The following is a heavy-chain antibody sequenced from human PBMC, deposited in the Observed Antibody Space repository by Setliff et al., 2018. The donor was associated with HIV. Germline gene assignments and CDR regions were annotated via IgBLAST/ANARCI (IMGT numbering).Heavy chain of an antibody. CDR2: DNPDNVVL. D-gene: IGHD1-26*01. J-gene: IGHJ6*03. Sequence: ASVKVSCKASGYNFTGYHIHWVRQAPGQGLEWMGWDNPDNVVLKSAQKFQGRVTMTRNTSISTAYMELSSLRSEDTAVYYCARGEGWELPIPTHYMDVWGKGTTVTVSS. V-gene: IGHV1-2*02. CDR1: GYNFTGYH. CDR3: ARGEGWELPIPTHYMDV.